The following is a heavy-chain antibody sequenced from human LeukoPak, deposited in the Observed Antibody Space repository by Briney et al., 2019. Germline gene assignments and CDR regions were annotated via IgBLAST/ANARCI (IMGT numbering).Heavy chain of an antibody. CDR2: ISGSGGST. V-gene: IGHV3-23*01. CDR3: VSSAGLGLNKVVSPLYGMDV. D-gene: IGHD1/OR15-1a*01. CDR1: GFTFSSYA. J-gene: IGHJ6*02. Sequence: TGGSLRLSCAASGFTFSSYAMSWVRQAPGKGLEWVSAISGSGGSTYYADSVKGRFTISRDNSKNTLYLQMNSLRAEDTAVYYCVSSAGLGLNKVVSPLYGMDVWGQGTTVTVSS.